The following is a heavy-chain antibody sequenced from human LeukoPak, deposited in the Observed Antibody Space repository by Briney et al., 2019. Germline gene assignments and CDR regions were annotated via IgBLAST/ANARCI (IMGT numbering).Heavy chain of an antibody. J-gene: IGHJ4*02. CDR2: ISGSGGST. V-gene: IGHV3-23*01. Sequence: PGGSLRLSCAASGFTVSSNYMSWVRQAPGKGLEWVSAISGSGGSTYYADSVKGRFSISRDNSKNTLYVQMNSLRAEDTAVYYCAKGPVNYDSSGYRTYFFDYWGQGTLVTVSS. CDR3: AKGPVNYDSSGYRTYFFDY. CDR1: GFTVSSNY. D-gene: IGHD3-22*01.